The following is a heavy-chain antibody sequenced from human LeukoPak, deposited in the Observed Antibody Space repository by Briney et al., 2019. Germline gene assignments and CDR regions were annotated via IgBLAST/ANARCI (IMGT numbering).Heavy chain of an antibody. CDR2: INTDGSTT. D-gene: IGHD6-19*01. Sequence: GGSLRLSCATSGFTFSSYWMHWVRQAPGKGLVWVSRINTDGSTTSYADSVKGRFTISRDNAKNTLYLQMNSLRAEETAVYYCARDLGVAALDNWGQGTLVTVSS. CDR1: GFTFSSYW. J-gene: IGHJ4*02. V-gene: IGHV3-74*01. CDR3: ARDLGVAALDN.